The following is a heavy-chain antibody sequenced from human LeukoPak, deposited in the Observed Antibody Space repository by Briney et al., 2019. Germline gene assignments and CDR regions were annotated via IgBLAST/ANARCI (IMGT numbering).Heavy chain of an antibody. CDR2: ISGSGGST. Sequence: TGGSLRLSCAASGFTFSGYAMSWVRQAPGKGLEWVSAISGSGGSTYYADSVKGRFTISRDNAKNSLYLQMNSLRDEDTAVYYCARDHNWGFDYWGQGTLVTVSS. V-gene: IGHV3-23*01. CDR1: GFTFSGYA. CDR3: ARDHNWGFDY. J-gene: IGHJ4*02. D-gene: IGHD7-27*01.